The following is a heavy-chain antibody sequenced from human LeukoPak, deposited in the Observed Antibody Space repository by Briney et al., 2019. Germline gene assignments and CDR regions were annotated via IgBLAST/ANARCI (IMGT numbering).Heavy chain of an antibody. Sequence: PSETLSLTCTGSGGSISSGGYYWSWIRQHPGKGLEWIGYIYYSGSTYYNPSLKSRVTISVDTSKNQFSLKLRSVTAPDTAVYYCARGCYPYKWFDPWGQGTLVTVSS. CDR2: IYYSGST. CDR3: ARGCYPYKWFDP. V-gene: IGHV4-31*03. CDR1: GGSISSGGYY. D-gene: IGHD2-2*01. J-gene: IGHJ5*02.